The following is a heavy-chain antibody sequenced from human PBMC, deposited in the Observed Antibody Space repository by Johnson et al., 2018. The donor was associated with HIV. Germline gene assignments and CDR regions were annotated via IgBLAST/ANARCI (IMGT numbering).Heavy chain of an antibody. J-gene: IGHJ3*02. CDR1: GFTFSNYW. CDR2: INQDGSET. CDR3: ARAERGYSGSWVDAFDI. Sequence: VQLVESGGGVVQPGRSLRLSCAASGFTFSNYWISWLRQAPGKGLEWVANINQDGSETLYADSVKGRFTISRDNSKNTLYLQMNSLRTEDTAVYYCARAERGYSGSWVDAFDIWGQGTMVTVSS. D-gene: IGHD6-13*01. V-gene: IGHV3-7*02.